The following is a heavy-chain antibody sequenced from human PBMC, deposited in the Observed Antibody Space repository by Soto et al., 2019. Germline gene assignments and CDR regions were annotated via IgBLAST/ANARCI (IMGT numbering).Heavy chain of an antibody. D-gene: IGHD3-9*01. V-gene: IGHV3-23*01. J-gene: IGHJ6*02. CDR3: AKVVKYEGLTGYYKGPDYYGMDV. Sequence: GGSLRLSCAASGFTFSIYSMNWVRQAPGKGLEWVSLISGSGGSTHYADSVEGRFTISRDNSNNTLYLEMDSLRAEDTAVYYCAKVVKYEGLTGYYKGPDYYGMDVWGQGTTVTVSS. CDR2: ISGSGGST. CDR1: GFTFSIYS.